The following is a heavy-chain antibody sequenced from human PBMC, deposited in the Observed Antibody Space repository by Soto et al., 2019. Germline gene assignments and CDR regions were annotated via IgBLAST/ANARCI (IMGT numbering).Heavy chain of an antibody. D-gene: IGHD2-2*01. J-gene: IGHJ6*03. CDR3: ARQGCSSTSCYAPYYYYMDV. CDR1: GDSISSSSYY. Sequence: QLQLQESGPGLVKPSETLSLTCTVSGDSISSSSYYWGWIRQPPGKGLEWIGNIYYSGSTYYNPSLKSRVTISVDTSKYQFSLKLGSVTAADTAVYYCARQGCSSTSCYAPYYYYMDVWGKGTTVTVSS. CDR2: IYYSGST. V-gene: IGHV4-39*01.